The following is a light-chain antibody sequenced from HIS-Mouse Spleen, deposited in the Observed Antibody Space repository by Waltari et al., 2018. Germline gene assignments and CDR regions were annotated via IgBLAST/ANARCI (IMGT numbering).Light chain of an antibody. V-gene: IGLV2-23*03. CDR2: EGS. Sequence: QSALTQPASVSGSPGQSITIPCPGTSSDVGSYTLFPWYQQHPGKAPKLMIYEGSKRPSGVSNRFSGSKSGNTASLTISGLQAEDEADYYCCSYAGSSTFGVFGGGTKLTVL. CDR3: CSYAGSSTFGV. CDR1: SSDVGSYTL. J-gene: IGLJ3*02.